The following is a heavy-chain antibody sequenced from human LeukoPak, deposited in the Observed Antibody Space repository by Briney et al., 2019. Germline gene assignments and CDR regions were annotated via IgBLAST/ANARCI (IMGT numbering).Heavy chain of an antibody. CDR3: ARGRWLQPPVY. CDR1: GYTFSGHY. CDR2: INPNTGVT. V-gene: IGHV1-2*06. D-gene: IGHD5-24*01. Sequence: ASVKVSCKASGYTFSGHYLHWVRQAPGQGLEWMGRINPNTGVTQYTENFQGRVTMTGDTSISTAYMELRSLRSDDTAVYYCARGRWLQPPVYWGQGTLVTVSS. J-gene: IGHJ4*02.